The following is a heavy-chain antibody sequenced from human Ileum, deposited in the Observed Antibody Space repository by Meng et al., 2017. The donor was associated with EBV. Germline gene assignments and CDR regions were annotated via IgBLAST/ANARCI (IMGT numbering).Heavy chain of an antibody. CDR2: MGPTGPS. J-gene: IGHJ4*02. D-gene: IGHD3-16*01. CDR3: VRGGTYYLSY. Sequence: EGGPPGGVTASECRSLTRASAGGSIRWYCWWIWVRYPPEKGVAWIGEMGPTGPSYYNPSLKGRVSISIDKSTNQLSLKLISVTAAAPAVYYCVRGGTYYLSYWGQGSLVTVSS. V-gene: IGHV4-4*02. CDR1: GGSIRWYCW.